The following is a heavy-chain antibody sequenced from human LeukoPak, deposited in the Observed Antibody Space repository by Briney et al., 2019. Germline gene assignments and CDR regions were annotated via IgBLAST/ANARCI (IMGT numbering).Heavy chain of an antibody. Sequence: GGSLRLSCAASGFTFSSYSMNWVRQAPGKGLEWISYIGISSGNIKYADSVKGRFTISGDKAKNSVYLQMNSLRVEDTAVYYCARDTKYAFDNWGQGTLVTVSS. CDR3: ARDTKYAFDN. CDR2: IGISSGNI. V-gene: IGHV3-48*01. D-gene: IGHD2-2*01. J-gene: IGHJ4*02. CDR1: GFTFSSYS.